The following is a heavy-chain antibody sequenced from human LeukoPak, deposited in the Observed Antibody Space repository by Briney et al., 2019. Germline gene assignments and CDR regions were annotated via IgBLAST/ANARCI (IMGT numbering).Heavy chain of an antibody. Sequence: VASVKVSCKASGGTFSSYAISWVRQAPGQGLEWMGGIIPIFGTANYAQKFQGRVTITADESTSTAYMELSSLRSEDTAVYYCARWGGSSYAFDIWGQGTMVTVSS. CDR3: ARWGGSSYAFDI. CDR2: IIPIFGTA. D-gene: IGHD6-6*01. J-gene: IGHJ3*02. CDR1: GGTFSSYA. V-gene: IGHV1-69*13.